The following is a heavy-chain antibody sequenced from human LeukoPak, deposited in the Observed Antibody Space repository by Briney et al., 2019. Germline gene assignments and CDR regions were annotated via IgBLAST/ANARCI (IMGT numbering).Heavy chain of an antibody. J-gene: IGHJ6*03. V-gene: IGHV4-59*11. Sequence: PSETLSLTCTVSGGSISSHYWSWIRQPPGKELEWIGYIYYSGSTNYNPSLKSRVTISVDTSKNQFSLKLSSVTAADTAVYYCARGESRYYYYYYMDVWGKGTTVTVSS. CDR1: GGSISSHY. CDR3: ARGESRYYYYYYMDV. CDR2: IYYSGST.